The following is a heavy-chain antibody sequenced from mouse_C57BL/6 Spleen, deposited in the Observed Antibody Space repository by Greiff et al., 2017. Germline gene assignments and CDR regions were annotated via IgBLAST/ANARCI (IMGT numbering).Heavy chain of an antibody. D-gene: IGHD2-4*01. V-gene: IGHV1-4*01. CDR2: INPSSGYT. J-gene: IGHJ1*03. CDR3: TYYDYDEYFDV. CDR1: GYTFTSYT. Sequence: QVQLQQSGAELARPGASVKMSCKASGYTFTSYTMHWVKQRPGQGLEWIGYINPSSGYTKYNQKFKDKATLTADKSSSTAYMQLSSLTSEDSAVYYCTYYDYDEYFDVWGTGTTVTVSS.